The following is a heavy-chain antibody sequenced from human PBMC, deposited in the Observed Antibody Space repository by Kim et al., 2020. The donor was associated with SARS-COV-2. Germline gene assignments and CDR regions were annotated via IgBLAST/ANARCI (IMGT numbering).Heavy chain of an antibody. CDR3: ARHEITMVRGVIQNWFDP. CDR2: IYYSGST. Sequence: SETLSLTCTVSGGSISSSSYYWGWIRQPPGKGLEWIGSIYYSGSTYYNPSLKSRVTISVDTSNNQFSLKLSSVTAADTAVYYCARHEITMVRGVIQNWFDPWGQGTLVTVSS. D-gene: IGHD3-10*01. CDR1: GGSISSSSYY. J-gene: IGHJ5*02. V-gene: IGHV4-39*01.